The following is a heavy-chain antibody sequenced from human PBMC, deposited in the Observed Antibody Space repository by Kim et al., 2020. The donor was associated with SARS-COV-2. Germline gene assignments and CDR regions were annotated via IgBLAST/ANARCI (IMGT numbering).Heavy chain of an antibody. CDR1: GFTFSNYW. CDR2: TKSDGSEK. D-gene: IGHD3-3*01. Sequence: GGSLRLSCTASGFTFSNYWMTWVRQAPGKGLEWVATTKSDGSEKYYLDSVKGRFTITRDTAKNSLYLQMNSLRAEDTAIYYCARDPESSTFYDFWSGYYAFDHWGRGPWSPSLQ. CDR3: ARDPESSTFYDFWSGYYAFDH. V-gene: IGHV3-7*01. J-gene: IGHJ4*01.